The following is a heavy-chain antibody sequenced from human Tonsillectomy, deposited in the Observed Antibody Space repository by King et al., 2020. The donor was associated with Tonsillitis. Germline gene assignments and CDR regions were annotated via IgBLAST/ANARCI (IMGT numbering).Heavy chain of an antibody. J-gene: IGHJ4*02. Sequence: VQLVESGGGVVQPGGSLRLSCAASGFTFSSYGMHWVRQAPGKGLEWVAFIRYDGSNKYYADSVKGRFTISRDNSKHTVYLQMNSLRAEDTAVYYCARSGYNLVDYWGQGTLVTVSS. CDR2: IRYDGSNK. CDR3: ARSGYNLVDY. CDR1: GFTFSSYG. D-gene: IGHD5-24*01. V-gene: IGHV3-30*02.